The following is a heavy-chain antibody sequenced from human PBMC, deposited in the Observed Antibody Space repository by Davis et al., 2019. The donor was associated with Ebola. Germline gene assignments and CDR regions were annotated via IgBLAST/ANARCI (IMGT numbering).Heavy chain of an antibody. CDR3: AKDSSSQTHYYYGMDV. Sequence: GESLKISCAASGFIFSNYEMNWVRQAPGKGLEWISYISSVGSTIYYADSVKGRFTISRDNAKNSLYLQMNSLRAEDTALYYCAKDSSSQTHYYYGMDVWGQGTTVTVSS. CDR2: ISSVGSTI. V-gene: IGHV3-48*03. J-gene: IGHJ6*02. CDR1: GFIFSNYE. D-gene: IGHD6-13*01.